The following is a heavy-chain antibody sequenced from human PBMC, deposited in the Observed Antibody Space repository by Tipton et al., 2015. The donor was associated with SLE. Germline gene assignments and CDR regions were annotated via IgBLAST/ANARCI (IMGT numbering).Heavy chain of an antibody. CDR3: ARNGRNYYDSIGPDAFDI. CDR2: IYYSGSA. Sequence: TLSLTCTVSGGSISSYYWSWIRQPPGKGLEWIGYIYYSGSANYNPSLKSRVTISVDTSKNQFSLKLSSVTAADTAVYYCARNGRNYYDSIGPDAFDIWGQGRMVTVSS. D-gene: IGHD3-22*01. CDR1: GGSISSYY. V-gene: IGHV4-59*01. J-gene: IGHJ3*02.